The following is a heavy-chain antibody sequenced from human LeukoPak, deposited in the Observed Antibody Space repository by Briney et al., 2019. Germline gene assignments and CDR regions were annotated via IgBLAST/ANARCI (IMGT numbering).Heavy chain of an antibody. D-gene: IGHD3-10*01. V-gene: IGHV3-48*02. CDR3: ATGGRELLFAGDHV. CDR2: VSVSGRTK. J-gene: IGHJ4*02. Sequence: GGSLRLSCAASGLNFSSYSLNWVRQAPGKGLEWLSYVSVSGRTKYYADSAKGRFTVSRDNAKKSVYLQMNNLRDEDTAVYYCATGGRELLFAGDHVWGQGTLVTVSS. CDR1: GLNFSSYS.